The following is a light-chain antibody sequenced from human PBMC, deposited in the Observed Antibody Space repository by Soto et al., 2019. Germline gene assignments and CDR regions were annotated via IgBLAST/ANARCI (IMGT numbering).Light chain of an antibody. CDR1: QSVSSN. CDR3: QQYNNWPPYT. CDR2: GAS. Sequence: EIVMTQSPATLSVSPGERATLSCSASQSVSSNLAWYQQKPGQAPRLLIYGASTRATGIPARFSGSGSGTEFTLTISSLQSEDFAVYYCQQYNNWPPYTFGQGTKLAMK. V-gene: IGKV3-15*01. J-gene: IGKJ2*01.